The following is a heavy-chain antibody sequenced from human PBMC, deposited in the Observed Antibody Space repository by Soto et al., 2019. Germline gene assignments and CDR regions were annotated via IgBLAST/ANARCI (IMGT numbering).Heavy chain of an antibody. V-gene: IGHV3-11*01. J-gene: IGHJ4*02. CDR3: ARGYCSGGSCLLDY. D-gene: IGHD2-15*01. Sequence: GALRLSCAASGFTFSDYYMSWIRQAPGKGLEWVSYISSSGSTIYYADSVKGRFTISRDNAKNSPYLQMNSLRAEDTAVYYCARGYCSGGSCLLDYWGQGTLVTVSS. CDR2: ISSSGSTI. CDR1: GFTFSDYY.